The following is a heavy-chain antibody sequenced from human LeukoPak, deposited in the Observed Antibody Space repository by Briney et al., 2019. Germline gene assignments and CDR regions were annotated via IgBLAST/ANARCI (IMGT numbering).Heavy chain of an antibody. CDR3: AKDRSDVDIVATIRSVLWDY. J-gene: IGHJ4*02. Sequence: PSETLSLTCTVSGGSISSYYWSWIRQPPGKGLEWIGYIYYSGSTNYNPSLKSRVTISVDTSKNQFSLKLSSVTAADTAVYYCAKDRSDVDIVATIRSVLWDYWGQGTLVTVSS. D-gene: IGHD5-12*01. CDR1: GGSISSYY. CDR2: IYYSGST. V-gene: IGHV4-59*01.